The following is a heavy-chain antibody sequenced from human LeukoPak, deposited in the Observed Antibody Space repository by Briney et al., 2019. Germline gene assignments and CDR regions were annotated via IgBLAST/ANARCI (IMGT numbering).Heavy chain of an antibody. CDR3: ARDHPLTVYAIVY. CDR1: GYTFTSYY. D-gene: IGHD2-8*01. Sequence: ASLKVSCKASGYTFTSYYMHWVRQAPGQGLEWMGIINPSGGSTSYAQKFQGRVTMPRDTSTSTVYMELSSLRSEDTAVYYCARDHPLTVYAIVYWGQGTLVTVSS. J-gene: IGHJ4*02. V-gene: IGHV1-46*01. CDR2: INPSGGST.